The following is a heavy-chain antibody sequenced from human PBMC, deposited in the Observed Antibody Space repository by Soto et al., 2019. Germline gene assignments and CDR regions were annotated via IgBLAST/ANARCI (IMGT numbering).Heavy chain of an antibody. CDR1: GFIFSAYG. CDR3: AKDLSSPTYGLED. Sequence: QVHLVESGGGVVQPGRSLRLSCAASGFIFSAYGMHWVRQAPGKGLEWVAFISYDGSNKQYVDSVKGRFTISRDNSKEKVSLQMNSLRDEDRAVYHFAKDLSSPTYGLEDWGQGTTVTVSS. CDR2: ISYDGSNK. J-gene: IGHJ6*02. V-gene: IGHV3-30*18.